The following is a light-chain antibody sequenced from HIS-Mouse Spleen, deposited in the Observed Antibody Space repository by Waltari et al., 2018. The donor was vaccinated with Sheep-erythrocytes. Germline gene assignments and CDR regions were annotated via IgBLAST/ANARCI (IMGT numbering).Light chain of an antibody. V-gene: IGLV2-8*01. J-gene: IGLJ3*02. Sequence: SALTQPPSAPGSPGPSVTTSCTGTSSDVGGYNYVSWYQQHPGKAPILMIYEVSKRPSGVPERFSGSKSGNTASLTVSGLQAEDEADYYCSSYAGSYTWVFGGGTKLTVL. CDR1: SSDVGGYNY. CDR3: SSYAGSYTWV. CDR2: EVS.